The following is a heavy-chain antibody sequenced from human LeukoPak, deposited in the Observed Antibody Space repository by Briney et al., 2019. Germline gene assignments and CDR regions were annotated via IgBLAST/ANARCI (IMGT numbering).Heavy chain of an antibody. J-gene: IGHJ4*02. D-gene: IGHD4-17*01. Sequence: GGSLRLSCAASGFTFSSNGMHWVRHTPGKGLEWVSFIRYGGNDERYADSVKGRFTISRDNSKNTLYLQMNSLRAEDTAVYYCARDYGDYDGFDYWGQGILVTVSS. CDR2: IRYGGNDE. CDR1: GFTFSSNG. V-gene: IGHV3-30*02. CDR3: ARDYGDYDGFDY.